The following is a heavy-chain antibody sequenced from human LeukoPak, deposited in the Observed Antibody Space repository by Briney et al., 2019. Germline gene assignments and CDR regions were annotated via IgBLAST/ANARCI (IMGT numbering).Heavy chain of an antibody. D-gene: IGHD1-26*01. CDR3: VKDLGRYRNNCFDY. CDR2: ISGSGGGT. J-gene: IGHJ4*02. CDR1: GFTFSSYA. V-gene: IGHV3-23*01. Sequence: GGSLRLSCEASGFTFSSYAMSWVRQAPGKGLEWVSTISGSGGGTYYADAVKGRFTISRDNSKTTLYLQMNSLTAEDTAVYYCVKDLGRYRNNCFDYWGQGPLVTVSS.